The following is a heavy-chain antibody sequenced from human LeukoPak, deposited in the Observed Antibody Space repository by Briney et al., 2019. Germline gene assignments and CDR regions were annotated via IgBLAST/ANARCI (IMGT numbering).Heavy chain of an antibody. D-gene: IGHD3/OR15-3a*01. Sequence: GGSLRLSCAASGFTLRDVLMSWGRQAPGKGLEWVGRIKRKGDDGTIDYAAPVKGKLTISRDDSKNTLYLQMNSLKSVHTAAYYSTAGTGRSDFDYWGQGTLVTVSS. CDR2: IKRKGDDGTI. J-gene: IGHJ4*02. CDR1: GFTLRDVL. CDR3: TAGTGRSDFDY. V-gene: IGHV3-15*01.